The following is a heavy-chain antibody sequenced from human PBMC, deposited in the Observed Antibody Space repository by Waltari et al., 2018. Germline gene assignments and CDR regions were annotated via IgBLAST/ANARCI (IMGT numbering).Heavy chain of an antibody. J-gene: IGHJ6*02. CDR3: ARLTAATSYYYYGMDV. V-gene: IGHV1-46*01. CDR1: GYTFTSYY. D-gene: IGHD6-13*01. Sequence: QVQLVQSGAEVKKPGASVKVSCKASGYTFTSYYMHWVRQAPGQGLEWMGIIKPSGGSTSYAQKFQGRVTMTRDTSTSTVYMELSSLRSEDTAVYYCARLTAATSYYYYGMDVWGQGTTVTVSS. CDR2: IKPSGGST.